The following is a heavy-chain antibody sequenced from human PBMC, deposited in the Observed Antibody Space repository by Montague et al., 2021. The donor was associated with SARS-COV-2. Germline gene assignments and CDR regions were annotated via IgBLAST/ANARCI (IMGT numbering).Heavy chain of an antibody. CDR2: TYYRSKWYN. V-gene: IGHV6-1*01. Sequence: CAISGDSVSSNIAAWNWIRQSPSRGLEWLGRTYYRSKWYNDYAVSVRSRITISPDTPKNQFPLQLNSVTPEDTAVYYCTQERGPGRTTWHYFDYWGQGTLVTVSS. CDR3: TQERGPGRTTWHYFDY. CDR1: GDSVSSNIAA. D-gene: IGHD1-14*01. J-gene: IGHJ4*02.